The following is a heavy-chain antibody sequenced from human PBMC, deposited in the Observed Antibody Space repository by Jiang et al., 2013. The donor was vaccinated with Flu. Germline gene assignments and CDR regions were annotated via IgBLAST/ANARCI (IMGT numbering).Heavy chain of an antibody. CDR1: GGSISTTNYY. J-gene: IGHJ6*02. CDR3: ARHPITHLLYYYGMDV. Sequence: GSGLVKPSQTLSLTCTVSGGSISTTNYYWGWIRQPPGKGLEWIGSIYYGVNTYYNPSLESRLTISVDTSKNQFSLTLSSVTAADTAVYYCARHPITHLLYYYGMDVWGQGTTVTVSS. V-gene: IGHV4-39*01. CDR2: IYYGVNT. D-gene: IGHD1-20*01.